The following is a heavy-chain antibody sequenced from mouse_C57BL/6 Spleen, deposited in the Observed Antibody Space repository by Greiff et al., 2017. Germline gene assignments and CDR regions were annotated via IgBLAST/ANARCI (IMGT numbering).Heavy chain of an antibody. D-gene: IGHD1-1*01. CDR1: GYAFSSSW. CDR2: IYPGDGDT. CDR3: ARGREYYGSSLRWYFDV. Sequence: VKVVESGPELVKPGASVKISCKASGYAFSSSWMNWVKQRPGKGLEWIGRIYPGDGDTNYNGKFKGKATLTADKSSSTAYMQLSSLTSEDSAVYCCARGREYYGSSLRWYFDVWGTGTTVTVSS. J-gene: IGHJ1*03. V-gene: IGHV1-82*01.